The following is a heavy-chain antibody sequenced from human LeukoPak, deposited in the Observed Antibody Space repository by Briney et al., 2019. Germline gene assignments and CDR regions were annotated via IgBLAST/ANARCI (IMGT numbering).Heavy chain of an antibody. V-gene: IGHV3-74*01. J-gene: IGHJ4*02. Sequence: GGSLRLSRAASGFSLSDYWMNWVRQAPGKGLVWVSRVKNDGSGTSYVDSVRGRFTISRDNAKNTIYLQMNSLRAEDTAVYFCARDNVALDYWGQGTLVTVSS. CDR2: VKNDGSGT. D-gene: IGHD5-12*01. CDR3: ARDNVALDY. CDR1: GFSLSDYW.